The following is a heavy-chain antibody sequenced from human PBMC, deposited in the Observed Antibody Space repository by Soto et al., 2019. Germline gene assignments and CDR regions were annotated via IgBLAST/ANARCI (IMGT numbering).Heavy chain of an antibody. V-gene: IGHV2-5*01. Sequence: QITLKESGPTLVKPPENLTLTCTFSGFALSTSGVGVAWIREPPGKALEWVALIYWNDDKRYRASLKSRLTTTKAECKDQVVLRMTNMGPADTGTYYCTHIRAIFEQFIAAGGLDVGVPGTKVTVSS. J-gene: IGHJ6*02. CDR1: GFALSTSGVG. D-gene: IGHD3-3*01. CDR3: THIRAIFEQFIAAGGLDV. CDR2: IYWNDDK.